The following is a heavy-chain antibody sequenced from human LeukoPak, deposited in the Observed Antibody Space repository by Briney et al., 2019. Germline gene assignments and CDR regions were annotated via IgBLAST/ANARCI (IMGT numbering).Heavy chain of an antibody. CDR3: ARDRDCSTTSCPTRTFDY. CDR1: GFTFSSYA. Sequence: PGGSLRLSSAASGFTFSSYAMHWVRQAPGKGLEWVAVISYDGSNKYYADSVKGRFTISRDNSKNTLYLQMNSLRAEDTAVYYCARDRDCSTTSCPTRTFDYWGQGTLVTVSS. CDR2: ISYDGSNK. V-gene: IGHV3-30*04. D-gene: IGHD2-2*01. J-gene: IGHJ4*02.